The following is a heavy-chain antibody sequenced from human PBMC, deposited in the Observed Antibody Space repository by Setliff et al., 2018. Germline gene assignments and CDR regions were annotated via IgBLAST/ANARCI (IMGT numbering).Heavy chain of an antibody. CDR2: INTNTGNP. CDR3: ARGGDIITIFGVVTPDFYYYMDV. Sequence: ASVKVSCKASGYTFSSYAMNWVRQAPGQGLEWMGWINTNTGNPTYAQDFTGRFVFSLDTSVSTAYLQISSLKAEDTAVHYCARGGDIITIFGVVTPDFYYYMDVWGTGTTVTSP. CDR1: GYTFSSYA. J-gene: IGHJ6*03. D-gene: IGHD3-3*01. V-gene: IGHV7-4-1*02.